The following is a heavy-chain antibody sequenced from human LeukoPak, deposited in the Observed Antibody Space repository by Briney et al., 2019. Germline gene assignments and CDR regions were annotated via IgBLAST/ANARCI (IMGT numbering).Heavy chain of an antibody. J-gene: IGHJ4*02. CDR3: AREVAGTPDF. CDR1: GGSISSGDYY. D-gene: IGHD6-19*01. Sequence: SETLSLTCTVSGGSISSGDYYWSWIRQPRGKGLEWIGYIYYSGSTYYNPSLKSRVTISVDTSKNQFSLKLSSVTAADTAVYYCAREVAGTPDFWGQGTLVTVSS. V-gene: IGHV4-30-4*01. CDR2: IYYSGST.